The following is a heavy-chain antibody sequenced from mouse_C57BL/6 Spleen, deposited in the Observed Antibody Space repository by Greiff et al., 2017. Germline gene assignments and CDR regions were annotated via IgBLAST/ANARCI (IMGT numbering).Heavy chain of an antibody. CDR2: ICSGGDYI. Sequence: EVQLVESGAGLVKPGGSLKLSCAASGFAFSSYAMSWVRQTPEKRLEWVAYICSGGDYIYYAGTVKGRCTISRDNSRNTLYLQMSSLKSEDTAMYYCTRAEDDYAAHYFYAMDYWGQGTSVTVSA. CDR3: TRAEDDYAAHYFYAMDY. D-gene: IGHD2-4*01. V-gene: IGHV5-9-1*02. CDR1: GFAFSSYA. J-gene: IGHJ4*01.